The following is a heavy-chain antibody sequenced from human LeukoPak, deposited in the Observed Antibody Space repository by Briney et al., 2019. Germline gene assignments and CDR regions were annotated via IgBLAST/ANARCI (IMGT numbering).Heavy chain of an antibody. D-gene: IGHD2-2*01. V-gene: IGHV3-30*02. CDR2: IRYDGSNK. CDR3: AKDIVVVPAAPGY. CDR1: GFTFSSYG. J-gene: IGHJ4*02. Sequence: PGGSLRLSCAASGFTFSSYGMHWVRQAPGKGLEGVTFIRYDGSNKYYSDSVKGRFTISRDNSKNTLYLQMNSLRDEHTAVYYCAKDIVVVPAAPGYWGQGTLVTVSS.